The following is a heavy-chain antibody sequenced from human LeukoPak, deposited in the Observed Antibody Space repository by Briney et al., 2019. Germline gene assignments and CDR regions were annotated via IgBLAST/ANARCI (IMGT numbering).Heavy chain of an antibody. CDR3: TRDLLGFATTPLSD. V-gene: IGHV1-2*02. J-gene: IGHJ4*02. D-gene: IGHD4-17*01. CDR2: INPNRGDT. Sequence: ASVRVSCKASGYTFTNYYMHWARQAPGHGLEWMGWINPNRGDTNYAQKFQGRVTMTRDTSIGTAFMELTRLTSDDTAVYYCTRDLLGFATTPLSDWGQGTLVTVSS. CDR1: GYTFTNYY.